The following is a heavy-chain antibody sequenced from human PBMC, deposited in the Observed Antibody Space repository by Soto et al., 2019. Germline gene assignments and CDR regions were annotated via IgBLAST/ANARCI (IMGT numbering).Heavy chain of an antibody. CDR2: LYSGGAT. CDR3: VRGRYGAEIH. D-gene: IGHD3-10*01. Sequence: EVRLVESGGGLVQPGGSLRLSCAASGFIVSSNYMTWVRQAPGKGLEWVSLLYSGGATHYAASVKGRFTISSHSSQTTLFLQMDSLRTEDTATYYCVRGRYGAEIHWGQGTKVTVSS. J-gene: IGHJ4*02. CDR1: GFIVSSNY. V-gene: IGHV3-53*04.